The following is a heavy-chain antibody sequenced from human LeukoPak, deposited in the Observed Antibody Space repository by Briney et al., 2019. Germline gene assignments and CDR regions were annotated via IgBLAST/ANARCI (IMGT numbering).Heavy chain of an antibody. CDR1: GFSFSNVW. Sequence: GGSLRLSCAASGFSFSNVWMHWVRQVPGKGLVWVSLINPDGSTTTYADSVKGRFTISRDNAKNTVYLQMNSLGGEDTAVYYCARDLRGSPDRWGQGTLVTVSS. CDR3: ARDLRGSPDR. J-gene: IGHJ5*02. CDR2: INPDGSTT. D-gene: IGHD3-16*01. V-gene: IGHV3-74*01.